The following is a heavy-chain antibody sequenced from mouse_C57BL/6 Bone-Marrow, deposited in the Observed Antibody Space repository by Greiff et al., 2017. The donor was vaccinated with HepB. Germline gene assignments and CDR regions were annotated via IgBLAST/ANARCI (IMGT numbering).Heavy chain of an antibody. D-gene: IGHD1-1*01. CDR1: GYTFTDYY. Sequence: VQLKQSGPVLVKPGASVKMSCKASGYTFTDYYMNWVKQSHGKSLEWIGVINPYNGGTSYNQKFKGKATLTVDKSSSTAYMELNSLTSEDSAVYYCANYYGSRRYAMDYWGQGTSVTVSS. CDR2: INPYNGGT. CDR3: ANYYGSRRYAMDY. J-gene: IGHJ4*01. V-gene: IGHV1-19*01.